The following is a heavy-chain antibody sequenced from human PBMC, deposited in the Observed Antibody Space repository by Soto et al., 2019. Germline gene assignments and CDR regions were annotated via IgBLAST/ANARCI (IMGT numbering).Heavy chain of an antibody. CDR3: ARDYYDSSGYHVFDY. V-gene: IGHV3-48*02. CDR2: ISSSSSTI. Sequence: EVQLVESGGGLVQPGGSLRLSCAASGFTFSSYSMNWVRQAPGKGLEWVSYISSSSSTIYYADSVKGRFTISRDNAKNSLYLQMKSLRDEDTAVYYCARDYYDSSGYHVFDYWGQGTLVTVSS. CDR1: GFTFSSYS. D-gene: IGHD3-22*01. J-gene: IGHJ4*02.